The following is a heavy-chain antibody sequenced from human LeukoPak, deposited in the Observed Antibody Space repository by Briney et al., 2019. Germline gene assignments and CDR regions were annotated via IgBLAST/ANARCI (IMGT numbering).Heavy chain of an antibody. D-gene: IGHD3-3*01. V-gene: IGHV1-8*01. CDR2: MNPNSGNT. J-gene: IGHJ6*03. Sequence: ASVKVSCKASGYTFTSYDINWVRQATGQGLEWMGWMNPNSGNTGYAQKFQGRVTMTRNTSISTAYMELSSLRSEDMAVYYCARVVNYDFWSGYYFYYYMDVWGKGTTVTVSS. CDR3: ARVVNYDFWSGYYFYYYMDV. CDR1: GYTFTSYD.